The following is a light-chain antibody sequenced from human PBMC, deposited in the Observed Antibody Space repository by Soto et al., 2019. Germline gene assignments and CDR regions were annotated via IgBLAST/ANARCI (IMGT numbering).Light chain of an antibody. CDR3: SSYTSSSTLV. CDR1: SSDVGGYNY. V-gene: IGLV2-14*01. J-gene: IGLJ1*01. CDR2: EVS. Sequence: QAVLTQPASVSGSPGQSITISCTGTSSDVGGYNYVSWYQQHPGKAPKLMIYEVSNRPSGVSNRLSGSKSGNTASLTISGLQAEDEADYYCSSYTSSSTLVFGTGTKLNVL.